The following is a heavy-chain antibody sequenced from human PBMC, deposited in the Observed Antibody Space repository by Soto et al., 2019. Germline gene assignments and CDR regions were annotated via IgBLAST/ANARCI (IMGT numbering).Heavy chain of an antibody. Sequence: QSGGSLRLSCEASGFALSPYWMSWVRQAPGKGLEWVANINQGGSVKHYVDSVRGRFTISRDNAKNSLFLQMNSLSAEDTAVYFCARLTEAVTTFVYWGQGTPVTVSS. CDR2: INQGGSVK. V-gene: IGHV3-7*03. J-gene: IGHJ4*02. CDR1: GFALSPYW. CDR3: ARLTEAVTTFVY. D-gene: IGHD1-1*01.